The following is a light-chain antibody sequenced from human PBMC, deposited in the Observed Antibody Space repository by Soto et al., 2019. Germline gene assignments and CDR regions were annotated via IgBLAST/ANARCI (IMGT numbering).Light chain of an antibody. CDR3: AAWDDSMNGLV. CDR2: SND. CDR1: SSNIGSNT. Sequence: QSVLTQPPSASGTPGKRVTISCSGSSSNIGSNTVNWYQQLPGPAPKLLIYSNDQRSSGIPDRFSGSKSGTSASLAISGLQAEDEADYYCAAWDDSMNGLVFGGGTKLTVL. J-gene: IGLJ2*01. V-gene: IGLV1-44*01.